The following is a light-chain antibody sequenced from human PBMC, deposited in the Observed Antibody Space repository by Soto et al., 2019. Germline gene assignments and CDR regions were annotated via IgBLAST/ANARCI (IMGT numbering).Light chain of an antibody. CDR2: GNS. CDR3: QSYDSSLSGGV. Sequence: QSVLTQPPSVSGAPGQRVTISCTGSSSNIGAGYDVHWYQQLPGTAPKLLIYGNSNRPSGVPDRFSGSKSGTSASLAITGLQAENEADYYCQSYDSSLSGGVFGGGTKDTVL. CDR1: SSNIGAGYD. V-gene: IGLV1-40*01. J-gene: IGLJ3*02.